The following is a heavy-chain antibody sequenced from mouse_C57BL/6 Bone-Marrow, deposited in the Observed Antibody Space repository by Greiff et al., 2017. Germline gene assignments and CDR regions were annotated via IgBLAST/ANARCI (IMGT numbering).Heavy chain of an antibody. J-gene: IGHJ1*03. CDR1: GYTFTSYG. Sequence: VQLQQSGAELARPGASVKLSCKASGYTFTSYGISWVKQRTGQGLEWIGEIYPRSGNPYYNEKFKGKATLTADKSSSTAYMELRSLTSEDSAVYFCARGDDYGVDWYFDVWGTGTTVTVSS. CDR2: IYPRSGNP. V-gene: IGHV1-81*01. D-gene: IGHD2-4*01. CDR3: ARGDDYGVDWYFDV.